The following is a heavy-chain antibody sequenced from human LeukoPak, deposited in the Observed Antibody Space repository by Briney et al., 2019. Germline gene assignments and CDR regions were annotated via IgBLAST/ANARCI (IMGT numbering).Heavy chain of an antibody. CDR2: IYYSGST. Sequence: SETLSLTCSVSGGSISSSSYYWGWLRQPPGKGLEWIGSIYYSGSTYYNPSLKRRGTISVDTYKNQFSLKLSSVTAADTAVYYCARLGGYYPYYLDCWGQGTLVTVSS. CDR1: GGSISSSSYY. CDR3: ARLGGYYPYYLDC. V-gene: IGHV4-39*01. J-gene: IGHJ4*02. D-gene: IGHD3-3*01.